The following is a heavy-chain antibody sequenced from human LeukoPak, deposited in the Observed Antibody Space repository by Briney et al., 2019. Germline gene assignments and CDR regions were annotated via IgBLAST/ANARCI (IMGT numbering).Heavy chain of an antibody. V-gene: IGHV4-61*08. Sequence: PSQTLSLTCTVSGGSISSGVYYWSWIRQPPGKGLEWIGYIYYSGNTNYNPSLKSRVTISVDTSKNQFSLKLSSVTAADTAVYYCARQGDSSSPRRPFDYWGQGTLVTVSS. CDR2: IYYSGNT. J-gene: IGHJ4*02. D-gene: IGHD3-22*01. CDR3: ARQGDSSSPRRPFDY. CDR1: GGSISSGVYY.